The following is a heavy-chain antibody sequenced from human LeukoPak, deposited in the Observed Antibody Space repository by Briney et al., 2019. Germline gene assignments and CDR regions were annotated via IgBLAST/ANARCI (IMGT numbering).Heavy chain of an antibody. CDR2: ISYDGSNK. CDR3: AKHMRATNTYSFFGLDV. CDR1: GFTFSSYG. J-gene: IGHJ6*02. Sequence: GRSLRLSCAASGFTFSSYGMHWVRQAPGKGLEWVAVISYDGSNKYYADSVRGRFTISRDNSKNTLYLQMNSLRAEDTALYYCAKHMRATNTYSFFGLDVWGQGTTVTVSS. D-gene: IGHD1-26*01. V-gene: IGHV3-30*18.